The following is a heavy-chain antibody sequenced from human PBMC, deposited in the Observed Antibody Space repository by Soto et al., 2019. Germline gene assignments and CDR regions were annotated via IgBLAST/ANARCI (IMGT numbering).Heavy chain of an antibody. Sequence: ASVKVSCKASGYTFTSYGISWVRQAPGQGLEWMGWISAYNGNTNYAQKLQGRVTMTTDTSTSTAYMELRSLRSDDTAVYYCAREGGYSGYDSIDGAYDYWGQGTLVTVSS. D-gene: IGHD5-12*01. V-gene: IGHV1-18*01. CDR1: GYTFTSYG. CDR3: AREGGYSGYDSIDGAYDY. CDR2: ISAYNGNT. J-gene: IGHJ4*02.